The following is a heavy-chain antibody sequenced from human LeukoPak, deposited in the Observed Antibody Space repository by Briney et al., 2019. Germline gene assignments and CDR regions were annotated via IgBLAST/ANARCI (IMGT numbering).Heavy chain of an antibody. V-gene: IGHV1-8*01. Sequence: ASVKVSCKASGYTFTSYDINWVRQATGQGLEWMGWMNPNSGNTGYAQKFQGRVTMTRNTSISTAYMELSSLRSEDTAVYYCVLSNCYDSRRGFDIWGQGTMVTVSS. D-gene: IGHD3-22*01. CDR1: GYTFTSYD. CDR2: MNPNSGNT. J-gene: IGHJ3*02. CDR3: VLSNCYDSRRGFDI.